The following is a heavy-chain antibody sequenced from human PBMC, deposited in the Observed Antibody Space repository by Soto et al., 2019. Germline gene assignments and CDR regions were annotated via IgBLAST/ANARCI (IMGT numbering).Heavy chain of an antibody. CDR2: IYYSGSR. Sequence: SETLSLTCSVSGGSINTVGYYWTWIRQQPGKGLEWIGYIYYSGSRDYNPSLKSRVSMSVDASKNQFSLNLTSVTAADTAVYYCAKESGGYDSSSPYALDVWGQGTTVTVSS. J-gene: IGHJ6*02. CDR1: GGSINTVGYY. V-gene: IGHV4-31*03. CDR3: AKESGGYDSSSPYALDV. D-gene: IGHD6-25*01.